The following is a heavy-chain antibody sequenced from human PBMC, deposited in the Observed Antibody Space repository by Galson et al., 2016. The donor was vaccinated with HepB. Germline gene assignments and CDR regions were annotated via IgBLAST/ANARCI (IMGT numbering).Heavy chain of an antibody. CDR2: ISGST. Sequence: SLRLSCAASGFTFSNYAMNWVRQAPGEGLEWVSVISGSTYYADYVRGRFTISRDNSKNTLYLQMNSLRVEDTAVYYCAKESGYSDRYPYYYGMDVWGQGTTVTVSS. CDR1: GFTFSNYA. V-gene: IGHV3-23*01. CDR3: AKESGYSDRYPYYYGMDV. J-gene: IGHJ6*02. D-gene: IGHD2-21*02.